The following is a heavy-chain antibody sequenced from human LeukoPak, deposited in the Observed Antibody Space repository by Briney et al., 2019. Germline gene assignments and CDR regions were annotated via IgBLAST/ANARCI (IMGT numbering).Heavy chain of an antibody. D-gene: IGHD2-15*01. CDR3: ARPIGYCSGATCPPEY. CDR2: IHYSGNT. CDR1: GGSISGSDYY. V-gene: IGHV4-39*01. J-gene: IGHJ4*02. Sequence: PSETLSLTCTVSGGSISGSDYYWAWIRQPPGKGLEWVRSIHYSGNTYYNASLKSRVTISVDTSNHQFSLKLRSVTAADAAFYYCARPIGYCSGATCPPEYWGQGILVTVSS.